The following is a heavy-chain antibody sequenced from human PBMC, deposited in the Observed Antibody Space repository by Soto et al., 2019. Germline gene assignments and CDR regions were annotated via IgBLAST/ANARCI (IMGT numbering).Heavy chain of an antibody. CDR3: ARQLSCNGWFAFDY. Sequence: ASVKVSCKASGYTFTSYYMHWVRQAPGQGLEWMGIISPSSGSTTYAQKFQGRVTVTRDTSTTTVYMELSSLRSEDTAVYYCARQLSCNGWFAFDYWGQGTMVTVYS. V-gene: IGHV1-46*01. J-gene: IGHJ4*02. D-gene: IGHD6-19*01. CDR2: ISPSSGST. CDR1: GYTFTSYY.